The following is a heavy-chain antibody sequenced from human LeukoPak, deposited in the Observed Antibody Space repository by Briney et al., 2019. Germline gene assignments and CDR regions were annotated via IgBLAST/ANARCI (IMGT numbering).Heavy chain of an antibody. CDR2: IYTSGST. V-gene: IGHV4-4*07. D-gene: IGHD3-10*01. CDR3: ARGDRNYYGSGRCIWFDP. Sequence: SETLSLTCTVSGGSISSYYWSWIRQPAGKGLEWIGRIYTSGSTNYNPSLKSRVTISVDTSKNQFSLKLSSVTAADTAVYYCARGDRNYYGSGRCIWFDPWGQGTLVTVSS. J-gene: IGHJ5*02. CDR1: GGSISSYY.